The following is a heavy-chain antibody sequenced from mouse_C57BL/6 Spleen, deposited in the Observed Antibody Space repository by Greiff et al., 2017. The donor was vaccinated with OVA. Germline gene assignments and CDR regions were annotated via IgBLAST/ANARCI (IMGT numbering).Heavy chain of an antibody. CDR2: IDPSDSYT. J-gene: IGHJ2*01. Sequence: QVQLQQPGAELVMPGASVKLSCKASGYTFTSYWMHWVKQRPGQGLEWIGEIDPSDSYTNYNQKFKGKSTLTVDKSSSTAYMQLSSLTSEDSAVYYCAIGFTTIVYFDYWGQGTTLTVSS. CDR1: GYTFTSYW. D-gene: IGHD2-12*01. CDR3: AIGFTTIVYFDY. V-gene: IGHV1-69*01.